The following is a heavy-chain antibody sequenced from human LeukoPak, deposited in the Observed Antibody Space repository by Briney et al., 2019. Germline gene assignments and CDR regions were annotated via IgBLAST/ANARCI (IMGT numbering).Heavy chain of an antibody. D-gene: IGHD2-15*01. CDR2: ISAYNGNT. CDR1: GYTFTSYG. V-gene: IGHV1-18*01. J-gene: IGHJ3*02. CDR3: AREGTNCSGGSCYPDDAFDI. Sequence: ASVKVSCKASGYTFTSYGISWVRQAPGQGLEWMGWISAYNGNTNYAQKLQGRVTMTTDTSTSTAYMELRSLRSDDTAVYYCAREGTNCSGGSCYPDDAFDIWGQGTMVTVSS.